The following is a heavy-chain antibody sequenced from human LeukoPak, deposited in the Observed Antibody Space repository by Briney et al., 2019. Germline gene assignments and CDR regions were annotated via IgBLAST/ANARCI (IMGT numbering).Heavy chain of an antibody. CDR2: INYSGNT. D-gene: IGHD1-26*01. CDR3: ARVGSGSYYGYFDY. J-gene: IGHJ4*02. CDR1: GGSISSSSSY. V-gene: IGHV4-39*07. Sequence: SETLSLTCTVSGGSISSSSSYGGWVRQPPGKGLEWIGSINYSGNTYYHASLKSRVTMSVDTSKNQFSLKLSSVTAADTAVYYCARVGSGSYYGYFDYWGQGTLVTVSS.